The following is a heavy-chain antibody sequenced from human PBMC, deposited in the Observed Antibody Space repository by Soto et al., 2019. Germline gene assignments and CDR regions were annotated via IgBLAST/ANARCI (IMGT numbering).Heavy chain of an antibody. CDR3: AREVHTAMAPSFEY. CDR2: IWYDGNNK. CDR1: GFTFGSYG. V-gene: IGHV3-33*01. Sequence: PGGSLRLSCVASGFTFGSYGMHWVRQAPGKGLEWVAVIWYDGNNKNYADSVKGRFTISGDNSKNTLYLQINSPRAEDTAVYYCAREVHTAMAPSFEYWGQGTPVTVSS. D-gene: IGHD5-18*01. J-gene: IGHJ4*02.